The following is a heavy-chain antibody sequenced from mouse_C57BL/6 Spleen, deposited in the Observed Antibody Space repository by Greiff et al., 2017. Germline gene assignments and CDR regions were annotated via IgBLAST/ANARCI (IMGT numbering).Heavy chain of an antibody. D-gene: IGHD2-1*01. J-gene: IGHJ2*01. CDR2: IDPSDSYT. CDR1: GYTFTSYW. Sequence: QVHVKQPGAELVKPGASVKLSCKASGYTFTSYWMQWVKQRPGQGLEWIGEIDPSDSYTNYNQTFKGQSTLNVAPSSSTAYMQLSSLTSEDSAVYYCARWNYYGNYYFDYWGQGTTLTVSS. V-gene: IGHV1-50*01. CDR3: ARWNYYGNYYFDY.